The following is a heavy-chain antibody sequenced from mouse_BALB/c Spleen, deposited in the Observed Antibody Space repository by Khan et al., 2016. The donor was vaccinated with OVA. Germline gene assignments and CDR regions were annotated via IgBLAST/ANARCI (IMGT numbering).Heavy chain of an antibody. J-gene: IGHJ3*01. CDR2: IDTGSGGT. D-gene: IGHD2-2*01. Sequence: EVQLQESGRELMKPGASVKISCKASGYSFTNYYIHWVIQTHGKSLEWIGYIDTGSGGTYYNQNFKGKATLTVDKAYSTVYIHLSNLKSEDYAVYYHTRHGLVAGFNYWGQGTLVTVSA. CDR1: GYSFTNYY. V-gene: IGHV1-34*01. CDR3: TRHGLVAGFNY.